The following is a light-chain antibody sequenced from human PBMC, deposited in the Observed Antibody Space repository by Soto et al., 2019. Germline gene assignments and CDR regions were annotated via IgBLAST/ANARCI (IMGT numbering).Light chain of an antibody. V-gene: IGLV2-14*01. Sequence: QSALTQPASVSGSPGQSITISCTGTSSDVGGYNYVSWYQQHPGKAPKLMIYDVSNRPSGVSNRFSGSKSGNTASLTISGLHAEDEVDYYCSSYTSSSTLVVFGAGTKLTVL. J-gene: IGLJ2*01. CDR1: SSDVGGYNY. CDR2: DVS. CDR3: SSYTSSSTLVV.